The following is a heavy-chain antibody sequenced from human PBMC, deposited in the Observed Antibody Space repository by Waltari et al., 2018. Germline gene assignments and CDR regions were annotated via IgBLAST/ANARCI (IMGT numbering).Heavy chain of an antibody. Sequence: QVQLQQWGAGLLKPSETLSLSCAVSGGSFNGYYLSWLRQSPGKGLEWIGKINHGVVTTANPARKSRVTISADPSKFQFSLRLTSISAADTAVYYCARGKVHCLAGTCFPDAFDIWGQGAMVTVSS. CDR2: INHGVVT. CDR3: ARGKVHCLAGTCFPDAFDI. D-gene: IGHD2-15*01. V-gene: IGHV4-34*02. J-gene: IGHJ3*02. CDR1: GGSFNGYY.